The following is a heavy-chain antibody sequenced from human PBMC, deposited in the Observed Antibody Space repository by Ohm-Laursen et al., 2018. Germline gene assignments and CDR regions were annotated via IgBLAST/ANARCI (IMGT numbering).Heavy chain of an antibody. CDR3: ARGIHGSGRLVNWFDP. J-gene: IGHJ5*02. V-gene: IGHV4-4*07. CDR1: GDSISSYH. CDR2: IFTSGST. D-gene: IGHD2-15*01. Sequence: GTLSLTCTVSGDSISSYHWSWIWQPAGKGLEWIGSIFTSGSTNYNPSLKSRVTMSVDTSTNQFSLKLSSVTAADTAVYFCARGIHGSGRLVNWFDPWGQGTLVTVSS.